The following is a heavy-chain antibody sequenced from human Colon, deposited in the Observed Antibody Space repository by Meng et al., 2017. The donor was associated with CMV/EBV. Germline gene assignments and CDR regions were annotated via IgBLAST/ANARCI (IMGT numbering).Heavy chain of an antibody. Sequence: GESLKISCAASGFTFSSYSMNWVRQAPGKGLEWVSSISNINYIYQADSVKGRFTISRDNAKNSLSLLMNSLRPEDTAVYYCVRGFYNRAHYLEHWGKGTPVTVSS. V-gene: IGHV3-21*01. J-gene: IGHJ4*02. CDR2: ISNINYI. CDR1: GFTFSSYS. D-gene: IGHD3-10*01. CDR3: VRGFYNRAHYLEH.